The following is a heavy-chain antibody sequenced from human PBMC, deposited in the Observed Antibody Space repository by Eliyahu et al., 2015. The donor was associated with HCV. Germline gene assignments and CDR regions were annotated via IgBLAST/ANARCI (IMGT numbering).Heavy chain of an antibody. CDR1: GFIVSSNY. V-gene: IGHV3-66*02. J-gene: IGHJ4*02. D-gene: IGHD6-13*01. Sequence: EVQLVESGXGLVQPGGSLRLXCAASGFIVSSNYMXWVRQAPGKGLEWVXVIYSGGSTYYADSVKGRFTISRDNSKNTLYLQMNSLRAEDTAVYYCARDKAAAGTLFDYWGQGTLVTVSS. CDR3: ARDKAAAGTLFDY. CDR2: IYSGGST.